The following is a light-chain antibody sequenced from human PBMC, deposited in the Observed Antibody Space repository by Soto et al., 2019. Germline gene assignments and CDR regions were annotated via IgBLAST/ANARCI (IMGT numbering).Light chain of an antibody. J-gene: IGLJ2*01. CDR2: KKN. Sequence: QSVLTQPPSASGTPGQRVTISCSGSSSHVEWHAVNWYQHPPGTASKPLLRKKNHRPSGVPDRFSCSRTGPSASLAISGLQSEDEANYYCAAWDDSLDGVLFGGGTKLTVL. CDR3: AAWDDSLDGVL. CDR1: SSHVEWHA. V-gene: IGLV1-44*01.